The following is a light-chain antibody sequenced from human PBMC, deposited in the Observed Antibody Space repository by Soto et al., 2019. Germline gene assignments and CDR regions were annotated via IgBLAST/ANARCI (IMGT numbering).Light chain of an antibody. V-gene: IGKV3-20*01. Sequence: EIVLTQSPGTLSLSPGERATLSCRASQSVSYNDLAWYQQNLGQAPRLLIYGASSRATGIPDRFSGSGSGTDFTLTISRLEPEDFAVYYCQQYGSSPPNTFGGGTKVEIK. CDR3: QQYGSSPPNT. CDR2: GAS. CDR1: QSVSYND. J-gene: IGKJ4*01.